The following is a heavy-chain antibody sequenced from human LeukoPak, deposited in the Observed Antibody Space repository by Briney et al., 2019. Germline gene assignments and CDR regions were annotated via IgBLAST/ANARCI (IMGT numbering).Heavy chain of an antibody. CDR2: IYYSGST. CDR3: ARGPLLWFGEFEGIDP. D-gene: IGHD3-10*01. V-gene: IGHV4-59*01. J-gene: IGHJ5*02. Sequence: SETLSLTCTVSGGSIGSYYWSWIRQPPGKGLEWIGYIYYSGSTNYNPSLKSRVTISVDTSKNQFSLKLSSVTAADTAVYYCARGPLLWFGEFEGIDPWGQGTLVTVSS. CDR1: GGSIGSYY.